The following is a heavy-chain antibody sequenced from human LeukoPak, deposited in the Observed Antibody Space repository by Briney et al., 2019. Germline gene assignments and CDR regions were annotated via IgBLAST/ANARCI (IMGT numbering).Heavy chain of an antibody. CDR3: AKATVTLPTSFDY. CDR2: ISGSGGST. D-gene: IGHD4-17*01. CDR1: GFTFGSYA. J-gene: IGHJ4*02. V-gene: IGHV3-23*01. Sequence: GGSLRLSWAASGFTFGSYAMSWVRQAPGKGREWVSAISGSGGSTYYADSVKGRFTISRDNSKNTLYLQMNSLRAEDTAVYYCAKATVTLPTSFDYWGQGTLVTVSS.